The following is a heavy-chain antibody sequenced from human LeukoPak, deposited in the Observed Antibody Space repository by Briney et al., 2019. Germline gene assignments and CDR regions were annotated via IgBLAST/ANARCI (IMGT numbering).Heavy chain of an antibody. CDR2: IYYSGIT. D-gene: IGHD6-13*01. Sequence: PSETLSLTCTVSGGPFSSYYWSWIRQPPGKGLEWIGYIYYSGITYYNLSLRSRFTISVDTSKNQFSLKLSSVTAADTAVYYCARHIAAGEIDYWGQGTLVTVSS. V-gene: IGHV4-59*08. J-gene: IGHJ4*02. CDR3: ARHIAAGEIDY. CDR1: GGPFSSYY.